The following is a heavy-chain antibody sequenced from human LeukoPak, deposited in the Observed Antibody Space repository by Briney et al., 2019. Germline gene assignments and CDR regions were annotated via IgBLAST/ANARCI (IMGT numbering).Heavy chain of an antibody. V-gene: IGHV4-59*01. CDR1: CSSISSYY. CDR3: ARWIAAAGTEYYFDY. Sequence: SETLSLTCTGSCSSISSYYCSWIQQPPGNGLGWIGYIYYSWSTNYNPSLNSRVTMSVDTSKNQFSLKLSSVTAADTAVYYCARWIAAAGTEYYFDYWGQGTLVTVFS. D-gene: IGHD6-13*01. J-gene: IGHJ4*02. CDR2: IYYSWST.